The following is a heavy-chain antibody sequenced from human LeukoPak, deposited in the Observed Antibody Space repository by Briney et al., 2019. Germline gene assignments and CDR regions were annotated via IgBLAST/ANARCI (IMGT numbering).Heavy chain of an antibody. CDR3: ARDTELEQRYYYYYYMDV. V-gene: IGHV1-2*02. CDR2: INPNSGGT. CDR1: GYTFTGYY. Sequence: VASVKVSCKASGYTFTGYYMHWVRQAPGQGLEWMGWINPNSGGTNYAQKFQGRVTMTRDTSISTAYMELSRLRSDDTAVYYCARDTELEQRYYYYYYMDVWGKGTTVTISS. D-gene: IGHD1/OR15-1a*01. J-gene: IGHJ6*03.